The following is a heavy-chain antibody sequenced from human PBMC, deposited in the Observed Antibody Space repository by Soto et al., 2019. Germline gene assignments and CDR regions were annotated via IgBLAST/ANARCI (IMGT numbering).Heavy chain of an antibody. CDR1: GFTFSSYS. D-gene: IGHD5-12*01. CDR2: ISSSSSTI. CDR3: ARSQYSGYDSMGYYFDY. V-gene: IGHV3-48*01. Sequence: GGSLRLSCAASGFTFSSYSMNWVRQAPGKGLEWVSYISSSSSTIYYADSVKGRFTISRDNAKNSLYLQMNSLRAEDTAVYYCARSQYSGYDSMGYYFDYWGQGTLVTVSS. J-gene: IGHJ4*02.